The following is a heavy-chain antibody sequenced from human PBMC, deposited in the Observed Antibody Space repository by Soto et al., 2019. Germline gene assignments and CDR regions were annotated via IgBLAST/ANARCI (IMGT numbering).Heavy chain of an antibody. Sequence: GGSLRLSCAASGFVFNTFGMHWVRQAPGKGLEWVAVIWYDGSKKYYADSVQGRFTISRDNSRNTLFLQMSSLTAEDTAAYYCARLHYQYGMDVWGQGTTVTVSS. V-gene: IGHV3-33*03. J-gene: IGHJ6*02. CDR2: IWYDGSKK. CDR1: GFVFNTFG. CDR3: ARLHYQYGMDV. D-gene: IGHD4-17*01.